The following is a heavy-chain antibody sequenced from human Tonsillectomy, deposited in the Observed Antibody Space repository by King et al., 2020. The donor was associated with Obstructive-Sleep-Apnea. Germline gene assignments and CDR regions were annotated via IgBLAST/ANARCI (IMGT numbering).Heavy chain of an antibody. J-gene: IGHJ4*02. V-gene: IGHV3-30*04. CDR3: ARDHGSGSYIDY. Sequence: QLVQSGGGVVQPGRSLRLSCAASGFTFSSYAMHWVRQAPGKGLEWVAVISYDGSNKYYADSVKGRFTISRDNSKNTLYLQMNSLRAEDTAVYYCARDHGSGSYIDYWGQGTLVTVSS. CDR1: GFTFSSYA. CDR2: ISYDGSNK. D-gene: IGHD3-10*01.